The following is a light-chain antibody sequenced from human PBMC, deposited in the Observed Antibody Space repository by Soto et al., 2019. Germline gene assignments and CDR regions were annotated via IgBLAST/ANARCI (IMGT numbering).Light chain of an antibody. Sequence: QSVLTQPPSVSGSPGQRVTISCTGSSSNIGAGYDVHWYQQLPGTAPKHLIYGNSNRPSGVPDRFSGSKSGTSASLAITGLQAEDEADYYCQSGEVFGTGTKLTVL. CDR3: QSGEV. CDR1: SSNIGAGYD. V-gene: IGLV1-40*01. J-gene: IGLJ1*01. CDR2: GNS.